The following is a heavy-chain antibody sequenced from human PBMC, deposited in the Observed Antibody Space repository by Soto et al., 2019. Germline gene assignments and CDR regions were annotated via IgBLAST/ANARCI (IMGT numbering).Heavy chain of an antibody. CDR3: TRTTGTTDFDY. D-gene: IGHD1-1*01. J-gene: IGHJ4*02. CDR1: GFTFSGSA. V-gene: IGHV3-73*01. CDR2: IRSKANSYAT. Sequence: GGSLILSCAASGFTFSGSAMHWVRQASGKGLEWVGRIRSKANSYATAYAASVKGRFTISRDDSKNTAYLQMNSLKTEDTAVYYCTRTTGTTDFDYWGQGTLVTVSS.